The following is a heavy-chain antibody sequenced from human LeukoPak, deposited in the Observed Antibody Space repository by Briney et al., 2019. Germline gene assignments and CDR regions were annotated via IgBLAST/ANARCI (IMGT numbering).Heavy chain of an antibody. CDR2: IHYSGST. V-gene: IGHV4-59*01. J-gene: IGHJ5*02. CDR3: AGTRGFMENWFDP. D-gene: IGHD3-16*01. Sequence: MSSETLSLTCTVSGGSISSYYWSWIRQPPGKGLEWIGYIHYSGSTNYNPSLKSRVTISVDTSKNQFSLKLSSVTAADTAVYYCAGTRGFMENWFDPWGQGTLVTVSS. CDR1: GGSISSYY.